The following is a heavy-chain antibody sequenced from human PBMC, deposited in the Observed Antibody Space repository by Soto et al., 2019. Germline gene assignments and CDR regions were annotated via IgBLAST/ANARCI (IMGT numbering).Heavy chain of an antibody. J-gene: IGHJ6*02. CDR3: ARGVVPRGGGHNRDHYYYYYGMDV. CDR1: GGSISSGDYY. CDR2: IYYSGNT. D-gene: IGHD3-16*01. V-gene: IGHV4-30-4*01. Sequence: QVQLQVSGPGLVQPSQTLSLTCSVSGGSISSGDYYWSWIRQPPGKGLEWIGYIYYSGNTYYNPSLLKRRIITIVTTKKHDALKMRCVMAADAAVYYYARGVVPRGGGHNRDHYYYYYGMDVWGQGTTVTVSS.